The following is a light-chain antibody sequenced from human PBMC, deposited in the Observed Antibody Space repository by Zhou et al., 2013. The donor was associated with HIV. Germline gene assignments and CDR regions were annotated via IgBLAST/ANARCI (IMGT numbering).Light chain of an antibody. J-gene: IGKJ4*01. CDR3: QQANSFPLT. V-gene: IGKV1-39*01. CDR1: QSITTY. CDR2: AAS. Sequence: DIQMTQSPSSLSASVEDRVTITCRASQSITTYLNWYQQKPGKAPKLLIYAASTLQSGVPSRFSGSGSGPDFTLTISSLQPEDFATYYCQQANSFPLTFGGGTKVELK.